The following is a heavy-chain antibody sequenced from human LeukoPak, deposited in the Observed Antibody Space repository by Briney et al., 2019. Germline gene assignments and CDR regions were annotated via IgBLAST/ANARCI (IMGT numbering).Heavy chain of an antibody. Sequence: SETLSLTCTVSGGSMSSYYWSWIRQPPGKGLEWIGYIYYGGSTNYNPSLKSRVTISVDTSKNQFSLKLSSVTAADTAVYYCARDVRAARLSYYYYYMDVWGKGTTISVSS. V-gene: IGHV4-59*01. D-gene: IGHD6-6*01. J-gene: IGHJ6*03. CDR3: ARDVRAARLSYYYYYMDV. CDR2: IYYGGST. CDR1: GGSMSSYY.